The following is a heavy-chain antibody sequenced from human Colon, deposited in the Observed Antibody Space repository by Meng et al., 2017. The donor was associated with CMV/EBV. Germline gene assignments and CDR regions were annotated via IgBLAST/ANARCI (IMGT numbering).Heavy chain of an antibody. D-gene: IGHD3/OR15-3a*01. CDR1: GFTFTSYE. J-gene: IGHJ4*02. CDR2: ISYDGSKK. V-gene: IGHV3-30*03. Sequence: GESLKISCAASGFTFTSYEMNWVRQAPGKGLEWVAFISYDGSKKKYADSVTGRFTISRDTPKDTLYLEVNSLKTDDTAIYYCARDKGTGAFDYWGQGSLVTVSS. CDR3: ARDKGTGAFDY.